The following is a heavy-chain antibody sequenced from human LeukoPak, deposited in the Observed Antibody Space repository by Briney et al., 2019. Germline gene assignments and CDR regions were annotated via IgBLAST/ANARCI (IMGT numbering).Heavy chain of an antibody. CDR3: ARLPLRIVGATMDFDY. Sequence: GASVKVSCKASGYTFTGYYMHWVRQAPEQGLEWMGWINPNSGGTNYAQKFQGRVTMTRDTSISTAYMELSRLRSDDTAVYYCARLPLRIVGATMDFDYWGQGTLVTVSS. V-gene: IGHV1-2*02. J-gene: IGHJ4*02. D-gene: IGHD1-26*01. CDR2: INPNSGGT. CDR1: GYTFTGYY.